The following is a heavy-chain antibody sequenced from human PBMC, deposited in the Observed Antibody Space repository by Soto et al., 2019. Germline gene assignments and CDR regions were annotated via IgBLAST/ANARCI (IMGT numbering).Heavy chain of an antibody. CDR3: ARVGIGTYYYDSSGYYYFDY. CDR1: GGSISSGGYY. J-gene: IGHJ4*02. D-gene: IGHD3-22*01. V-gene: IGHV4-31*02. Sequence: PSETLSLTCPVSGGSISSGGYYWSWIRQHPGKGLEWIGYIYYSGSTYYNPSLKSRVTISVDTSKNQFSLKLSSATAADTAVYYCARVGIGTYYYDSSGYYYFDYWGQGTLVTV. CDR2: IYYSGST.